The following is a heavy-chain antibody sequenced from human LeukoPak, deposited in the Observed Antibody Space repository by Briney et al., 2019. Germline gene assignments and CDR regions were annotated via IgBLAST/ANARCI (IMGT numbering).Heavy chain of an antibody. D-gene: IGHD3-22*01. V-gene: IGHV3-23*01. J-gene: IGHJ4*02. Sequence: GSLRLSCAASGFTFSSYAMSWVRQAPGKGLEWVSAISGSGGSTYYADSVKGRFTISRDNSKNTLYLQMNSLRAEDTAVYYCAKDHFHRYYYDSSGYYPFDYWGQGTLVTVSS. CDR3: AKDHFHRYYYDSSGYYPFDY. CDR1: GFTFSSYA. CDR2: ISGSGGST.